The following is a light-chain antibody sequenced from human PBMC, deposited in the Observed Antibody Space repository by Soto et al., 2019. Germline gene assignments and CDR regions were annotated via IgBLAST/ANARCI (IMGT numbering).Light chain of an antibody. CDR2: GAS. J-gene: IGKJ5*01. CDR3: QQYDNWPFS. CDR1: QSVGSN. Sequence: EIVMTQSPATLSVSPGERATLFCRASQSVGSNLAWYQQKPGQAPRLLIFGASTRATGIPARFSGSGSGTEFTLTISSLRSEDFAVYYCQQYDNWPFSFGPGTRLEIK. V-gene: IGKV3-15*01.